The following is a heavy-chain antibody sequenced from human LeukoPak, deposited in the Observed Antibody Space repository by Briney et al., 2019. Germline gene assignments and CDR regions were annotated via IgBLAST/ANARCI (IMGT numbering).Heavy chain of an antibody. CDR1: GYTFTSYF. D-gene: IGHD4-11*01. J-gene: IGHJ4*02. Sequence: ASVKVSCKASGYTFTSYFMHWVRQAPGQGLEWMGRINPSSGSTSYAQKFQGRVTMTRDTSTSTVYMDLSSLGSEDTAVYCCARDRNANDYWGQGTLVTVSS. CDR2: INPSSGST. V-gene: IGHV1-46*01. CDR3: ARDRNANDY.